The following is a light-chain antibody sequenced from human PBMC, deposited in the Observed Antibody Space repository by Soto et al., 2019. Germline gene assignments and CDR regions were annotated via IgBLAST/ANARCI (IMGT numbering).Light chain of an antibody. CDR3: QQGRT. J-gene: IGKJ3*01. CDR1: QSVSSSY. CDR2: GAS. Sequence: IVLMQSPDTLSLSPGERATLSCRASQSVSSSYLAWYQQKPGQAPRLLIYGASSRATGIPDRFSGSGSGTDFTLTISRLEPEDFAVYYCQQGRTFGPGTKVDIK. V-gene: IGKV3-20*01.